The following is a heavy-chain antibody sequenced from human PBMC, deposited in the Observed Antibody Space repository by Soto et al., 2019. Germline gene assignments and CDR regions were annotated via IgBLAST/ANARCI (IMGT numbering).Heavy chain of an antibody. Sequence: SETLSLTYTDSGGSISSYYWGWCRQPPGKGLEWIGYIYYSGSTNYNPSLKSRVTISVDTSKNQFSLILSSVTSADTAVYYCARDQLSSGLYVWFDPWGQG. D-gene: IGHD6-25*01. CDR3: ARDQLSSGLYVWFDP. J-gene: IGHJ5*02. V-gene: IGHV4-59*01. CDR2: IYYSGST. CDR1: GGSISSYY.